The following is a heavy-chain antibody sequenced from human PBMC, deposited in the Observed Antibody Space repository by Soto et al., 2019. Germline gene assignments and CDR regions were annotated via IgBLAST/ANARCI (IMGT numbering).Heavy chain of an antibody. CDR1: GGSISSGGYY. J-gene: IGHJ5*02. CDR2: IYYSGST. V-gene: IGHV4-31*03. Sequence: SETLSLTCTVSGGSISSGGYYWSWIRQHPGKGLEWIGYIYYSGSTYYNPSLKSRVTISVGTSKNQFSLKLSSVTAADTAVYYCARGGAATTGWFDPWGQGTLVTVSS. CDR3: ARGGAATTGWFDP. D-gene: IGHD2-15*01.